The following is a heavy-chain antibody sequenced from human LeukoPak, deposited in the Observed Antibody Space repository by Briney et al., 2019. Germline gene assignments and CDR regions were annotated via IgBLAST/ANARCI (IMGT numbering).Heavy chain of an antibody. Sequence: SQTLSLTCAISGDSVSSNSAAWNWIRQSPSRGLEWLGRTYYRSKWYNDYAVSVKSRITINPDTSKNQFSLQLNSVTPEDTPVYYCARAEWLLPAVGPYYFDYWGQGTLVTVSS. D-gene: IGHD3-3*01. V-gene: IGHV6-1*01. CDR1: GDSVSSNSAA. CDR2: TYYRSKWYN. CDR3: ARAEWLLPAVGPYYFDY. J-gene: IGHJ4*02.